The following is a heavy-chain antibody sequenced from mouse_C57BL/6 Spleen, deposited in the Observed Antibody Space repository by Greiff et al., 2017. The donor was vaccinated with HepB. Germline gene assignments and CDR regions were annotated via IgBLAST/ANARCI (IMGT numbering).Heavy chain of an antibody. CDR1: GYTFTDYN. J-gene: IGHJ2*01. V-gene: IGHV1-22*01. CDR3: ARPYGSSWGDYFDY. Sequence: EVQLVESGPELVKPGASVKMSCKASGYTFTDYNMHWVKQSHGKSLEWIGYINPNNGGTSYNQKFKGKATLTVNKSSSTAYMELRSLTSEDSAVYYCARPYGSSWGDYFDYWGQGTTLTVSS. CDR2: INPNNGGT. D-gene: IGHD1-1*01.